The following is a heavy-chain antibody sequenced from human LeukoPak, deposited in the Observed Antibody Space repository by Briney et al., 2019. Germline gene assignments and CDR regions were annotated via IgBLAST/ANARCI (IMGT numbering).Heavy chain of an antibody. CDR1: GYTFTSYG. V-gene: IGHV1-18*04. Sequence: ASVKVSCKASGYTFTSYGISWVRQAPGQGLEWMGWISAYNGNTNCAQKLQGRVTMTTDTSTSTAYMELRSLRSDDTAVYYCARNGWRKEYQLLSDDYWGQGTLVTVSS. CDR2: ISAYNGNT. J-gene: IGHJ4*02. D-gene: IGHD2-2*01. CDR3: ARNGWRKEYQLLSDDY.